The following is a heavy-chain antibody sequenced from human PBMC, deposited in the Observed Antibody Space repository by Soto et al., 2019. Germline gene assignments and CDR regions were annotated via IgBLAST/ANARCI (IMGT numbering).Heavy chain of an antibody. CDR3: ARLIGNSWLDS. D-gene: IGHD2-8*01. CDR1: GYSVSTNSAT. Sequence: QIHLQQSGPGLVKPSQTLSLTCAISGYSVSTNSATWDWIRQSPSRGLEWLGRTYYRSNWYTDYAVSVKGRITISPDTSINQLSLQLNSVTPDETAVYYCARLIGNSWLDSWLQGTLVTVSS. J-gene: IGHJ5*01. CDR2: TYYRSNWYT. V-gene: IGHV6-1*01.